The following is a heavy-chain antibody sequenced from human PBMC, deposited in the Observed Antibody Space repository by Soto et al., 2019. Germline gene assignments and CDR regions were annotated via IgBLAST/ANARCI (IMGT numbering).Heavy chain of an antibody. Sequence: SETLSLTCTVSGGSISSYYWSWIRQPPGKGLEWIGYIYYSGSTNYNPSLKSRVTISVDTSKNQFSLKLSSVTAADTAVYYCARDFPHDYSNSGYAFDIWGQGTMVTVSS. CDR2: IYYSGST. CDR3: ARDFPHDYSNSGYAFDI. J-gene: IGHJ3*02. D-gene: IGHD4-4*01. CDR1: GGSISSYY. V-gene: IGHV4-59*01.